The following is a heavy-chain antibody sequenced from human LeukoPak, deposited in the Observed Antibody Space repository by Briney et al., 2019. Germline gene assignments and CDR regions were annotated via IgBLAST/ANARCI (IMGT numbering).Heavy chain of an antibody. CDR3: ARDLGYSPGSSDY. CDR1: GGSISSSSYY. D-gene: IGHD4-11*01. CDR2: IYYSGST. V-gene: IGHV4-39*07. J-gene: IGHJ4*02. Sequence: SETLSLTCTVSGGSISSSSYYWGWIRQPPGKGLEWIGSIYYSGSTYYNPSLKSRVTISVDTSKNQFSLKLSSVTAADTAVYYCARDLGYSPGSSDYWGQGTLVTVSS.